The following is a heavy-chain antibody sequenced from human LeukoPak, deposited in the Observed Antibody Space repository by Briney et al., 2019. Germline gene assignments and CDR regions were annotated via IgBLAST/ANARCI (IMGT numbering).Heavy chain of an antibody. CDR2: IYYSGST. D-gene: IGHD3-3*01. Sequence: SETLSLTCTVSGGSISSYYWSRIRQPPGKGLEWIGYIYYSGSTNYNPSLKSRVTISVDTSKNQFSLKLSSVTAADTDVSDWAKHGSYYDFWRGYPFDYWGQGTLVTVSS. V-gene: IGHV4-59*08. CDR1: GGSISSYY. CDR3: AKHGSYYDFWRGYPFDY. J-gene: IGHJ4*02.